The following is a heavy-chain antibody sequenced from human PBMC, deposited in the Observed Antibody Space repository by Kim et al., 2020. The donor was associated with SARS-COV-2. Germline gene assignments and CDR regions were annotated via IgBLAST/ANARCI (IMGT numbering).Heavy chain of an antibody. D-gene: IGHD6-13*01. Sequence: GGSLRLSCAASGFTFSNYWMSWGRQAPGKGREWGANIKRDGSEKYYVDSVRGRFTISRDNAQNSLFLQMNSLRVEDTAVYYCTSWGAGNYWGPGTLVTVSS. V-gene: IGHV3-7*01. CDR1: GFTFSNYW. CDR3: TSWGAGNY. CDR2: IKRDGSEK. J-gene: IGHJ4*02.